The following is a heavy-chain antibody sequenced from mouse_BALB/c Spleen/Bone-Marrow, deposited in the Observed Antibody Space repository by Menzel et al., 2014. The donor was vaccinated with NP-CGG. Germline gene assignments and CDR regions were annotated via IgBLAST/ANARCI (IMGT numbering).Heavy chain of an antibody. D-gene: IGHD2-4*01. CDR2: IWGDGST. CDR1: GFSLTGYG. Sequence: VKLMESEPGLVAPSQSLSIPCTVSGFSLTGYGVSWVRQSPGKGLEWLGMIWGDGSTDYNSAPKSRLSISKDNSKSQVFLKMNSLRTDDTARYYCARDSFLITRALDYWGQGTSVTVSS. CDR3: ARDSFLITRALDY. V-gene: IGHV2-6-7*01. J-gene: IGHJ4*01.